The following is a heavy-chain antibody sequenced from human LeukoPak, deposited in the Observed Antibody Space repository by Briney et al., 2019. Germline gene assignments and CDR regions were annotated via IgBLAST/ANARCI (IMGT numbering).Heavy chain of an antibody. D-gene: IGHD1-26*01. V-gene: IGHV3-15*01. CDR3: ATDLTVVGATGFDY. J-gene: IGHJ4*02. CDR2: IKSKTDGGTT. Sequence: GGSLRLSCAASGFTFSSYWMSWVRQAPGKGLEWVGRIKSKTDGGTTDYVVPVKGRFTISRDDSENTLYLQMNSLKIGDTAIYYCATDLTVVGATGFDYWGQGTLVTVSS. CDR1: GFTFSSYW.